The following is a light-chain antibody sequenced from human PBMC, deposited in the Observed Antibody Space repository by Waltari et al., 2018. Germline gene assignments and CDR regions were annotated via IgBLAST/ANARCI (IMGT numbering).Light chain of an antibody. CDR1: QGITKW. CDR3: QQANSFPIT. CDR2: GAS. Sequence: DIRMTQSPSSVSASVGDKVTFTCRASQGITKWLAWYQQKPGRAPKLLISGASTLHSGVSPRFSGSGSGTEFTLTISDLQPEDVAIYYCQQANSFPITFGPGTRVDLK. J-gene: IGKJ3*01. V-gene: IGKV1-12*01.